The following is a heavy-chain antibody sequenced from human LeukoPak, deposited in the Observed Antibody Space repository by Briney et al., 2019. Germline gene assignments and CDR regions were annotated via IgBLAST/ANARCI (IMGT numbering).Heavy chain of an antibody. J-gene: IGHJ6*02. V-gene: IGHV4-59*03. CDR3: AKFGLYYNMDV. CDR1: GGSISGFH. Sequence: PSETLSLTCAVSGGSISGFHWTWIRRPPGKGLEFIGQIHYSGSTDYNPSLKSRITMSVDTSKNQFFLSLNSVTAADTAVYYCAKFGLYYNMDVWGQGTTVTVSS. CDR2: IHYSGST. D-gene: IGHD3-16*01.